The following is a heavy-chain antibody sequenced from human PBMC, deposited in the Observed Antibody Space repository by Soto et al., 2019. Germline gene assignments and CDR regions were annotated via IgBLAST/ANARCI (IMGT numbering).Heavy chain of an antibody. CDR3: ARGRCSGGSCYKSYYYDMDV. D-gene: IGHD2-15*01. V-gene: IGHV4-34*01. Sequence: PLEILSLTCAVYGGSFSDYYWNWIRQPPGKGLEWIGEIYHSGSTNYNPSLKSRVTISVDTSKNQFSLKLSSVTAADTAVYYCARGRCSGGSCYKSYYYDMDVWGKGTTVTVSS. CDR1: GGSFSDYY. CDR2: IYHSGST. J-gene: IGHJ6*03.